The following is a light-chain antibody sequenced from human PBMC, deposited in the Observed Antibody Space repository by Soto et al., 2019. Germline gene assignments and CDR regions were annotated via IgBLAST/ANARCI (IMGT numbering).Light chain of an antibody. V-gene: IGKV1-39*01. CDR3: QQSYSTLT. CDR1: QSISSY. CDR2: AAS. Sequence: DLQMTQSPSSLSASVGDRVTITCRASQSISSYLNWYQQKPGKAPKVLIYAASSLQSGVPSRFSGSGSGTDFTLTISSLQPEDFATYYCQQSYSTLTFGPGTKVDIK. J-gene: IGKJ3*01.